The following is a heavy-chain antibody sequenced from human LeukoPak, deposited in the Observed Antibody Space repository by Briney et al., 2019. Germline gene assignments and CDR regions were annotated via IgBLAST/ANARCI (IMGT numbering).Heavy chain of an antibody. J-gene: IGHJ3*01. CDR2: IYYSGST. D-gene: IGHD3-3*01. Sequence: SETLSLTCTVSGGSITSYYWSWIRQPPGKGLEWIGYIYYSGSTNYNPSLKSRVTISVDTSKNQFSLKLSSVTAADTAVYYCARDEGFLEAWGQGTMVTVSS. CDR3: ARDEGFLEA. V-gene: IGHV4-59*01. CDR1: GGSITSYY.